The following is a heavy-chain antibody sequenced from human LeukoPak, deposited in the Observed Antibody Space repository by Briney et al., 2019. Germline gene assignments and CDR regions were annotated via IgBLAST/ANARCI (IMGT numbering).Heavy chain of an antibody. D-gene: IGHD2-2*02. J-gene: IGHJ4*02. CDR1: GGSISSSSYY. CDR3: ASSLGDQLLYDY. Sequence: KPSETLSLTCTVSGGSISSSSYYWGWIRQPPGKGLEWIGSIYYSGSTYYNPSLKSRVTISVDTSKNQFSLKLSSVTAADTAVYYCASSLGDQLLYDYWGQGTLVTVSS. V-gene: IGHV4-39*01. CDR2: IYYSGST.